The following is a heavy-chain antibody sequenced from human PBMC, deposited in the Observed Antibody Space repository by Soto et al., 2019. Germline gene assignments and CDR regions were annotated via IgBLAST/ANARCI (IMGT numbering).Heavy chain of an antibody. V-gene: IGHV3-9*01. Sequence: EVQLVESGGGLVQPGRSLRLSCAASGFTFDDYAMHWVRQAPGKGLEWVSGISWNSGSIGYAESVKGRFTISRDNAKNSLYLQMNSLRAEDTALYYCAKDDSSGWYSDYWGQGTLVTVSS. J-gene: IGHJ4*02. D-gene: IGHD6-19*01. CDR1: GFTFDDYA. CDR3: AKDDSSGWYSDY. CDR2: ISWNSGSI.